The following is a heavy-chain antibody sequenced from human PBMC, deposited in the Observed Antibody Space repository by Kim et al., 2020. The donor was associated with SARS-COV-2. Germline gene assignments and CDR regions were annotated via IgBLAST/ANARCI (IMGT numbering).Heavy chain of an antibody. CDR3: ARDHYYGMDV. Sequence: GGSLRLSCAASGFTFSDYYMSWIRQAPGKGLEWVSYISSSTSYTNYADSVKGRFTISRDNAKNSLYLQMNSLRAEDTAVYYCARDHYYGMDVWGQGTTVTVSS. J-gene: IGHJ6*02. CDR2: ISSSTSYT. CDR1: GFTFSDYY. V-gene: IGHV3-11*05.